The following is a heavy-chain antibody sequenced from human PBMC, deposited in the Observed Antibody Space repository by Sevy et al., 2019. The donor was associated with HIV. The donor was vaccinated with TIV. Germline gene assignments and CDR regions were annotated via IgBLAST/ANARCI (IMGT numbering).Heavy chain of an antibody. D-gene: IGHD5-12*01. CDR1: GFTFSSYG. CDR3: ARDRVATKGGHYYYYYGMDV. V-gene: IGHV3-33*01. Sequence: GGSLRLSCAASGFTFSSYGMHWVRQAPGKGLEWVAVIWYDGSNKYYADSVKGRFTISRDNSKNTLYLQMNSLRAEDTAVYYCARDRVATKGGHYYYYYGMDVWVQGTTVTVSS. CDR2: IWYDGSNK. J-gene: IGHJ6*02.